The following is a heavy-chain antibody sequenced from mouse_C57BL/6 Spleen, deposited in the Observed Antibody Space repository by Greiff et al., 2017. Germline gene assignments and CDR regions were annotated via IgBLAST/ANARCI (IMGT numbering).Heavy chain of an antibody. J-gene: IGHJ1*03. CDR3: TSVTTVDWYFDV. CDR1: GFTFSSYA. Sequence: EVKLVESGEGLVKPGGSLKLSCAASGFTFSSYAMSWVRQTPEKRLEWVAYISSGGDYSYYADTVKGRFTITRDNARNTLYLQMSSLKSEDTALYYCTSVTTVDWYFDVWGTGTTVTVSS. D-gene: IGHD1-1*01. CDR2: ISSGGDYS. V-gene: IGHV5-9-1*02.